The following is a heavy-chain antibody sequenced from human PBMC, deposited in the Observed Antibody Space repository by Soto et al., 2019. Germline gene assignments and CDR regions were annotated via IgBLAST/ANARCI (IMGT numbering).Heavy chain of an antibody. V-gene: IGHV4-30-2*01. CDR3: ARHRDYDILTHYRKYYFDF. CDR2: IYHSGST. CDR1: GGSISSGGYS. Sequence: SETLSLTCAVSGGSISSGGYSWSWIRQPPGKGLEWIGYIYHSGSTYYNPSLKSRVTISVDTSKGQFSLQLKSVTAADTAVYYCARHRDYDILTHYRKYYFDFWGQGTLVTVSS. J-gene: IGHJ4*02. D-gene: IGHD3-9*01.